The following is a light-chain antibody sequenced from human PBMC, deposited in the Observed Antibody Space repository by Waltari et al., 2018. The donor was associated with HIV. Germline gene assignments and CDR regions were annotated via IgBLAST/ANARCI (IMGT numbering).Light chain of an antibody. V-gene: IGLV3-1*01. CDR3: QAWDSNTVI. CDR1: TLGHNY. Sequence: SYDLTQPPSVSASPGQTANITCSGDTLGHNYVSWYQQKPGQSPILVIFQDRKRPLGIPERFSGSTSGNTATLTISGTQAVDEADYFCQAWDSNTVIFGGGTKLTVL. J-gene: IGLJ2*01. CDR2: QDR.